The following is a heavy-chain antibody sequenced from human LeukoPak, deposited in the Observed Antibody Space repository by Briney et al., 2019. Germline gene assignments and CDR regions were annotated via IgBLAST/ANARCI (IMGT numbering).Heavy chain of an antibody. CDR2: ISYDGSNK. CDR1: GFTFSSYG. D-gene: IGHD3-10*01. V-gene: IGHV3-30*18. Sequence: GGSLRLSCAASGFTFSSYGMHWVRQVPGKGLEWVAVISYDGSNKYYADSVKGRFTISRDNSKNTLYLQMNSLRAEDTAVYYCAKDPHPGRGSGSPFVYWGQGTLVTVSS. CDR3: AKDPHPGRGSGSPFVY. J-gene: IGHJ4*02.